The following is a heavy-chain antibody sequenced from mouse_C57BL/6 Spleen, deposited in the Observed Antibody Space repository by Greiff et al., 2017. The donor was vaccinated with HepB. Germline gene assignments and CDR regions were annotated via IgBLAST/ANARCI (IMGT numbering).Heavy chain of an antibody. Sequence: QVQLQQPGAELVMPGASVKLSCKASGYTFTSYWMHWVKQRPGQGLEWIGEIDPSDSYTNYNQKFKGKSTLTVDKSSSTAYMQLISLTSEDSAVYYCAREGGFAYWGQGTLVTVSA. CDR2: IDPSDSYT. J-gene: IGHJ3*01. CDR3: AREGGFAY. V-gene: IGHV1-69*01. CDR1: GYTFTSYW.